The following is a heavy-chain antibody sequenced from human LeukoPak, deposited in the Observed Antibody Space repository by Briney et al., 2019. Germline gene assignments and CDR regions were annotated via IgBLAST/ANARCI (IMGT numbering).Heavy chain of an antibody. D-gene: IGHD3-22*01. Sequence: QPGGSLRLSCAASGFTFSSYEMNWVRQAPGKGLEWVSYISSSGSTIYYADSVKGRFTISRDNAKNSLYLQMNSLRAEDTAVYYCARSDGSGYPHTTSGLYWGQGTLVTVSS. J-gene: IGHJ4*02. CDR1: GFTFSSYE. CDR3: ARSDGSGYPHTTSGLY. V-gene: IGHV3-48*03. CDR2: ISSSGSTI.